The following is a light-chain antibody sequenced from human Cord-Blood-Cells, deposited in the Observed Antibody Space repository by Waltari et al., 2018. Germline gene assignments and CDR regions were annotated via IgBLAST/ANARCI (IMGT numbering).Light chain of an antibody. V-gene: IGLV2-8*01. J-gene: IGLJ3*02. CDR1: SSDAGGYNY. Sequence: QSALTQPPPASGSPGQSVTIPCTGTSSDAGGYNYVSWYQLNPGKAPKLMIDEVSKRPSGVPERFSGSKSGNTASLTVSGLQAEDEADYYCSSYAGSNNWVFGGGTKLTVL. CDR2: EVS. CDR3: SSYAGSNNWV.